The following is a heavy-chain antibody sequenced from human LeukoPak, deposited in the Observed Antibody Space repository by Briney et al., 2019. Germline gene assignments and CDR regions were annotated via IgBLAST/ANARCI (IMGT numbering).Heavy chain of an antibody. V-gene: IGHV1-2*02. D-gene: IGHD3-22*01. J-gene: IGHJ3*02. CDR1: GYTFTGYY. Sequence: EASVKVSCKASGYTFTGYYMHWVRQAPGQGLEWMGWINPNSGGTNYAQKFQGRVTMTRDTSISTAYMELSRLRSDDTAVYYCARDRGRSGYLGDAFDIWGQGTMVTVSS. CDR3: ARDRGRSGYLGDAFDI. CDR2: INPNSGGT.